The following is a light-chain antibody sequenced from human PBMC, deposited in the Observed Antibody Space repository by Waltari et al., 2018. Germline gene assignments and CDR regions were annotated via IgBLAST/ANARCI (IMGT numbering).Light chain of an antibody. V-gene: IGKV1-39*01. J-gene: IGKJ2*01. Sequence: IQMTQSPLSLSASVEHRVTLTCRASQSITTYLNWYQQKPGRAPKLLIYAASTLQSGVPSRFSGSGSGTDFTLTISSLQPEDFATYYCQQTYSAPHTFGQGTKLEI. CDR2: AAS. CDR3: QQTYSAPHT. CDR1: QSITTY.